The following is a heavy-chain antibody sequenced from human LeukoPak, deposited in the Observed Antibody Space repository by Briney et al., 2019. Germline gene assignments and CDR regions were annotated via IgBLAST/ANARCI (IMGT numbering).Heavy chain of an antibody. J-gene: IGHJ3*02. Sequence: PSETLSLTCTVSGGSISSYYWSWIRQPPGKGLEWIGYIYYSGITNYNPSLKSRLIISVDTSKNQFSLKLRSVTAADTAVYYCARAYSSSSDAFDIWGQGTMVTVSS. CDR2: IYYSGIT. CDR3: ARAYSSSSDAFDI. V-gene: IGHV4-59*01. CDR1: GGSISSYY. D-gene: IGHD6-6*01.